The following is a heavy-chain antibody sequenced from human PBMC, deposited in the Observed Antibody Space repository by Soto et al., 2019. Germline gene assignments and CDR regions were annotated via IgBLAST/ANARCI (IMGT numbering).Heavy chain of an antibody. CDR1: GYTFTNYD. Sequence: ASVKVSCKASGYTFTNYDINWVRQATGQGLEWMGWMNPNSGNTRCAQKFQGRVTMTTNTSITTAYMELSSLRSDDTAVYYCARGYCSSTSCHFDYWGQGTLVTVSS. D-gene: IGHD2-2*01. CDR2: MNPNSGNT. CDR3: ARGYCSSTSCHFDY. V-gene: IGHV1-8*01. J-gene: IGHJ4*02.